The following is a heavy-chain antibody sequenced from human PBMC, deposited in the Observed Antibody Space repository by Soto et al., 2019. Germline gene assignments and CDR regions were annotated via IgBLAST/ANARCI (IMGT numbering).Heavy chain of an antibody. CDR3: AKDLYRYGIYGMDV. CDR1: GFTFSSYA. D-gene: IGHD5-18*01. CDR2: ITYSGSNT. V-gene: IGHV3-23*01. J-gene: IGHJ6*02. Sequence: PGGSLRLSCAASGFTFSSYAMSWVRQAPGKGLEWVSAITYSGSNTYYADSVKGRFTISRDNSKNTLYLQMNSLRAEDTAVYYCAKDLYRYGIYGMDVWGQGTTVTVSS.